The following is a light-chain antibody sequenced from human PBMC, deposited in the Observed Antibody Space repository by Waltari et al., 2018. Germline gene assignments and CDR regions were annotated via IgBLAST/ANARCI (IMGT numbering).Light chain of an antibody. CDR3: CSHALNDLVV. Sequence: QSALTQPASVSGSPGQSVTIPCTGPSSAAGGSDFVPWYQHHPAKAPQVIIYDVTHRPSGVSDRFSGSKSGNTASLTISGLQAEDEADYYCCSHALNDLVVFGGGTRLTVL. J-gene: IGLJ3*02. V-gene: IGLV2-14*03. CDR1: SSAAGGSDF. CDR2: DVT.